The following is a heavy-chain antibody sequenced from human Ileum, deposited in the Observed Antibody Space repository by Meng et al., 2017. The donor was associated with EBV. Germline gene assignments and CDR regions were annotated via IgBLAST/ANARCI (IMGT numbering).Heavy chain of an antibody. CDR2: IYHSGST. V-gene: IGHV4-4*02. CDR1: GDSMTNNNW. D-gene: IGHD2-8*01. J-gene: IGHJ4*02. Sequence: QVHLQESGPVLVKSSGTLSLTCGVSGDSMTNNNWWTWVGHPPGKGLEWIGEIYHSGSTNYNPSLQSRATISVDMSKKQFSLKLRSVTAADTAVYYCARTGVGLAFDYWGLGTLVTVSS. CDR3: ARTGVGLAFDY.